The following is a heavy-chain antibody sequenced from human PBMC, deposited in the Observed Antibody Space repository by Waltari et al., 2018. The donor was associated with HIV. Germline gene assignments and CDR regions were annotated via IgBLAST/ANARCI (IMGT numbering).Heavy chain of an antibody. CDR3: ARDGRYSGYDHGMDV. D-gene: IGHD5-12*01. J-gene: IGHJ6*02. CDR1: GGSISSYY. V-gene: IGHV4-59*01. CDR2: IYYSGST. Sequence: QVQLQESGPGLVKPSETLSLTCTVSGGSISSYYWSWIRQPPGKGLEWIGYIYYSGSTNCNPSLRSRVTISVDTSKNPFSLKLSSVTAADTAVYYCARDGRYSGYDHGMDVWGQGTTVTVSS.